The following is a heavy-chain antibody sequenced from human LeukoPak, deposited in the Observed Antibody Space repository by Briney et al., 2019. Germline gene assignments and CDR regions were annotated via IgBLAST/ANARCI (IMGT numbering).Heavy chain of an antibody. CDR3: ARSTYYYDSSGHKDY. Sequence: GGSLRLSCSASGFTFNTYGMHWVRQAPGKGLEWVSHISSSSSTIYYADSVKGRFTVSRDNAKNSLHLQMNSLRAEDTAVYYCARSTYYYDSSGHKDYWGQGTLVTVSS. D-gene: IGHD3-22*01. J-gene: IGHJ4*02. CDR2: ISSSSSTI. V-gene: IGHV3-48*04. CDR1: GFTFNTYG.